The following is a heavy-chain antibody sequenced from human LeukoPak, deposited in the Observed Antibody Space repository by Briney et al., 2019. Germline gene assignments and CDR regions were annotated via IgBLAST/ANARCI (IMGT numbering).Heavy chain of an antibody. CDR2: IIPIFGTA. V-gene: IGHV1-69*05. D-gene: IGHD2-15*01. Sequence: SVKVSCKASGGTFISYAISWVRQAPGQGLEWMGRIIPIFGTANYAQEFQGRVTITTDESTSTAYMELSSLRSEDTAVYYCARDDCSGGSCYGIGYWGQGPLVTVSS. J-gene: IGHJ4*02. CDR3: ARDDCSGGSCYGIGY. CDR1: GGTFISYA.